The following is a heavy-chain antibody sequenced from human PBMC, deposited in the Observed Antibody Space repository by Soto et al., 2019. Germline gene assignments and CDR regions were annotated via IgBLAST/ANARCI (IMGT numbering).Heavy chain of an antibody. Sequence: PGGVPRLSCAASGFTFSSYGMHWVRQAPGKGLEWVAVIWYDGSNKYYADSVKGRFTISRDNYKNTLYLQMNSLRAEDTAVYYCARDWYSRSWEGWFDPWGQGTLVTVSS. CDR1: GFTFSSYG. V-gene: IGHV3-33*01. D-gene: IGHD6-13*01. CDR3: ARDWYSRSWEGWFDP. CDR2: IWYDGSNK. J-gene: IGHJ5*02.